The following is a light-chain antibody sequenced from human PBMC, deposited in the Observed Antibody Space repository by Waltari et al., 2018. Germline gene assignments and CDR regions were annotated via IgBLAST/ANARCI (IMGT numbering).Light chain of an antibody. CDR2: DTS. CDR3: LVSYSGSWV. J-gene: IGLJ3*02. Sequence: QAVVTQEPSLTVSPGGTVTLTCGSSTGAVNRYHYPSWFQQKPGQVPRTLIYDTSNKHPWTPAPFSGSLLGGKAALTLAGARPEDESEYFCLVSYSGSWVFCGGTRLTVL. V-gene: IGLV7-46*01. CDR1: TGAVNRYHY.